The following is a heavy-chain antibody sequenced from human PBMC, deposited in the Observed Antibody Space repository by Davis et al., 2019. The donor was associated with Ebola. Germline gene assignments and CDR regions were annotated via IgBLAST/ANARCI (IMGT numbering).Heavy chain of an antibody. Sequence: MPSETLSLTCAVYGGSFSGYYWSWIRQPPGKGLEWIGEINHSGSTNYNPSLKSRVTISVDTSKNQFSLRLSSVTAADTAVYYCARALSCYDYWGQGTLVTVSS. CDR3: ARALSCYDY. J-gene: IGHJ4*02. CDR1: GGSFSGYY. V-gene: IGHV4-34*01. D-gene: IGHD2-15*01. CDR2: INHSGST.